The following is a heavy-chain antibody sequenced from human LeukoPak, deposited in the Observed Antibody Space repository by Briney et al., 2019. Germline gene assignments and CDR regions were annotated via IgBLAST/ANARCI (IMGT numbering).Heavy chain of an antibody. CDR3: ARSKDDVDIVATTPWGWFDP. CDR2: ISAYNGNT. CDR1: GYTFTSYG. J-gene: IGHJ5*02. V-gene: IGHV1-18*01. Sequence: ASVKVSCKASGYTFTSYGISWVRQAPGQGLEWMGWISAYNGNTNYAQKLQGRVTMTTDTSTSTAYMELRSLRSDDTAVYYCARSKDDVDIVATTPWGWFDPWGQGTLVTVSS. D-gene: IGHD5-12*01.